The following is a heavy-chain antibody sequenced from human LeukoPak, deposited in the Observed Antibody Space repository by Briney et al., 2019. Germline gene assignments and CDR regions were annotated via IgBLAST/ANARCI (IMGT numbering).Heavy chain of an antibody. CDR3: AKEGYSSSWFKQDYYYYYMDV. CDR2: ISGSGGST. D-gene: IGHD6-13*01. CDR1: GFTFSSYA. J-gene: IGHJ6*03. Sequence: GGSLRLSRAASGFTFSSYAMSWVRQAPGKGLEWVSAISGSGGSTYYADSVKGRFTISRDNSKNTLYLQMNSLRAEDTAVYYCAKEGYSSSWFKQDYYYYYMDVWGKGTTVTVSS. V-gene: IGHV3-23*01.